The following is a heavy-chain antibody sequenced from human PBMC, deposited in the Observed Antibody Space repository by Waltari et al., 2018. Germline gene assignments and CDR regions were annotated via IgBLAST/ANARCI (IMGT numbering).Heavy chain of an antibody. V-gene: IGHV1-3*01. J-gene: IGHJ5*02. D-gene: IGHD1-7*01. CDR2: INAGNGNT. CDR1: GYPFTSYT. CDR3: AREPMAGTTYWFDP. Sequence: QVQLVQSGAEVKKPGASVKVSCKASGYPFTSYTMHWVRQAPGQRLEWMGWINAGNGNTKYSQKFQGRVTITRDTSASTAYMELSSLRSEDTAVYYCAREPMAGTTYWFDPWGQGTLVTVSS.